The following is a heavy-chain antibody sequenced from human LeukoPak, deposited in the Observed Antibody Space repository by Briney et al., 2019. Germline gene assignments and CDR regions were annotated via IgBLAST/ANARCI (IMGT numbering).Heavy chain of an antibody. CDR3: AKDLYKSGVLIRGAIDY. V-gene: IGHV3-9*01. D-gene: IGHD3-3*01. Sequence: GRSLRLSCAASGFTFDDYGMHWVRQVPGKGLEWVSGISWNSGSIVYAESVKGRFTISRDNAKKSLHLQMSSLRAEDTALYYCAKDLYKSGVLIRGAIDYWGQGTLVTVSS. J-gene: IGHJ4*02. CDR1: GFTFDDYG. CDR2: ISWNSGSI.